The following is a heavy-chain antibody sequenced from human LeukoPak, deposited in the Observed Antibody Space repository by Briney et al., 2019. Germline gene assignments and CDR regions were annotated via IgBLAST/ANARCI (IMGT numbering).Heavy chain of an antibody. CDR1: GYTFTSYY. V-gene: IGHV1-46*01. CDR2: INPNGGST. D-gene: IGHD3-9*01. Sequence: GASVKVSCKASGYTFTSYYMHWVRQAPGQGLEWMGIINPNGGSTSYAQKFQGRVTMTRDTSTSTVYMELSSLRSEDTAVYYCARGQGERYYDILTGYYTPTRPFDYWGQGTLVTVSS. J-gene: IGHJ4*02. CDR3: ARGQGERYYDILTGYYTPTRPFDY.